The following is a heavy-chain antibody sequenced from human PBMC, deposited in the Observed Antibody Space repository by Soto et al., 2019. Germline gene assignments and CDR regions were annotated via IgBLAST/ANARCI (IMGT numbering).Heavy chain of an antibody. D-gene: IGHD6-25*01. Sequence: GGSLRLSCAASGFTFSSYGMHWVRQAPGKGLEWVAVISYDGSNKYYADSVKGRFTISRDNSKNTLYLQMNSLRAEDTAVYYCAKSRLRLDYWGQGTLVTVSS. CDR3: AKSRLRLDY. CDR1: GFTFSSYG. V-gene: IGHV3-30*18. J-gene: IGHJ4*02. CDR2: ISYDGSNK.